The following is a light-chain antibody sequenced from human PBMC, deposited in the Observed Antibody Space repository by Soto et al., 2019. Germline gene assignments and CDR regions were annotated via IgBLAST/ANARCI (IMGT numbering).Light chain of an antibody. CDR1: QSISTY. V-gene: IGKV1-5*02. Sequence: DIQLTQSPSSLSASVGDRVPIIWRASQSISTYLHWYQQKPGRAPRLVIYGASTLESGVPSRFSGSGSDTEFTLTISGLQPDDLATYYCQQYDQYPGTFGQGTKVDIK. CDR3: QQYDQYPGT. CDR2: GAS. J-gene: IGKJ1*01.